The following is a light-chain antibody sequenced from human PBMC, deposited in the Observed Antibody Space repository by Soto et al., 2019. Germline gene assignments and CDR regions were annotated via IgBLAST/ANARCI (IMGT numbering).Light chain of an antibody. CDR2: DAY. Sequence: EIVLTQSPGTLSLSPGERATLSCRASQSVSSSSLAWYQQKRGQAPRLLIHDAYSRATGIQDRFSGSGSGTEFTLTIRSLQPDDFATYYCKHYNSYSEAFGQGTKVDI. CDR3: KHYNSYSEA. J-gene: IGKJ1*01. CDR1: QSVSSSS. V-gene: IGKV3-20*01.